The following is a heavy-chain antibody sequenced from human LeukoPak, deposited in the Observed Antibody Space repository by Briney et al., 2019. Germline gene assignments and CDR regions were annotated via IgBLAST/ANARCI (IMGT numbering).Heavy chain of an antibody. J-gene: IGHJ3*02. Sequence: GGSLRLSCAASGFTFSSYSMNWVRQAPGKGLVWVSRINSDGSSTSYADSVKGRFTISRDNAKNTLYLQMNSLRAEDTAVYYCARDLAYCGGDCYSDDAFDIWGQGTMVTVSS. D-gene: IGHD2-21*01. CDR3: ARDLAYCGGDCYSDDAFDI. V-gene: IGHV3-74*01. CDR2: INSDGSST. CDR1: GFTFSSYS.